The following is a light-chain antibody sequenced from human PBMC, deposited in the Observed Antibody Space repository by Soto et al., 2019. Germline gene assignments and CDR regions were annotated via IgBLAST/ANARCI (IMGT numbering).Light chain of an antibody. CDR1: QSISYW. J-gene: IGKJ2*01. V-gene: IGKV1-5*03. Sequence: DIQMTQFPATLSASVGDRVTITCRASQSISYWLAWYQQKPGKAPNLLIYKASTLESGVPSRFSGSGSGTEFTLTITSLQPDHFATYYCRHYNTYSPPYTFGQGTKLEIK. CDR2: KAS. CDR3: RHYNTYSPPYT.